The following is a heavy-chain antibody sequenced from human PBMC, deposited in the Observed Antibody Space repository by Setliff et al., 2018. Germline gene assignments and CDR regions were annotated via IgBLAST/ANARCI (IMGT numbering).Heavy chain of an antibody. CDR2: FDPEDGET. D-gene: IGHD6-13*01. V-gene: IGHV1-24*01. CDR3: ARAPAYSSTPGSYAFDI. J-gene: IGHJ3*02. CDR1: GYSFTTYN. Sequence: ASVKVSCKASGYSFTTYNIHWFRQAPGQGLEWMGGFDPEDGETIYAQKFQGRVTMTEDTSTDTAYMELSSLRSEDTAVYYCARAPAYSSTPGSYAFDIWGQGTMVTVSS.